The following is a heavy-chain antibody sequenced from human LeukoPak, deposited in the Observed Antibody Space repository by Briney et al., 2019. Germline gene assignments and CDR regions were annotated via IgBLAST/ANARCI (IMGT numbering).Heavy chain of an antibody. CDR2: IIPIFGTA. V-gene: IGHV1-69*13. CDR1: GRTFSSYA. J-gene: IGHJ4*02. Sequence: ASVKVSCKASGRTFSSYAISWVRQAPGQGLEWMGGIIPIFGTANYAQKFQGRVTITADESTSTAYMELSSLRSEDTAVYYCARDPNYYGSGSYSYFDYWGQGTLVTVSS. CDR3: ARDPNYYGSGSYSYFDY. D-gene: IGHD3-10*01.